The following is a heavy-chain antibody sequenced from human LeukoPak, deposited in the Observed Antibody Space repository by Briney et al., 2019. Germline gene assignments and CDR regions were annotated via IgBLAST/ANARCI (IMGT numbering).Heavy chain of an antibody. CDR1: GGTFSSYA. CDR3: AGDQYVTGTTYWFDP. D-gene: IGHD1-14*01. Sequence: SVKVSCKASGGTFSSYAISWVRQAPGQGLEWMGRIIPILGIANYAQKFQGRVTITADKSTSTAYMELSSLRSEDTAVYYCAGDQYVTGTTYWFDPWGQGTLVTVSS. J-gene: IGHJ5*02. V-gene: IGHV1-69*04. CDR2: IIPILGIA.